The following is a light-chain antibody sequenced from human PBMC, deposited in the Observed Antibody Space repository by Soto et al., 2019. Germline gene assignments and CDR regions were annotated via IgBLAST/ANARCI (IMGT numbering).Light chain of an antibody. Sequence: QSALTQPASLSGSPGQSITISCNGTSSDIGSYNIVSWYQQHPGKAPKLMIYEGSKPPSGVSNRFSGSEAGNTALLPISGLQADDEGDYYCCSLAGSRTIFGGGTKLTVL. V-gene: IGLV2-23*01. CDR3: CSLAGSRTI. CDR1: SSDIGSYNI. J-gene: IGLJ2*01. CDR2: EGS.